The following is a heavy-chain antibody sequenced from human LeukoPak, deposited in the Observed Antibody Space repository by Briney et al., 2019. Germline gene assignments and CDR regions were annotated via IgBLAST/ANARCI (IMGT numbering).Heavy chain of an antibody. CDR2: ITSSSTYI. CDR1: GFTFSSYS. D-gene: IGHD1-26*01. CDR3: ARTTSGATFSDYYYYHMDV. V-gene: IGHV3-21*01. J-gene: IGHJ6*03. Sequence: GGSLRLPCAASGFTFSSYSMNWVRQAPGKGLEWVSSITSSSTYIHYADSVKGRFTISRDNAKNSLYLQMNSLRAEDTAVYYCARTTSGATFSDYYYYHMDVWGKGTTVTVSS.